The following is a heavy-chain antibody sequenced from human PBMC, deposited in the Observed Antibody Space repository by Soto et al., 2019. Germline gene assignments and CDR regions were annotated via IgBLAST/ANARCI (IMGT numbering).Heavy chain of an antibody. J-gene: IGHJ6*02. CDR1: GYTXTTFF. D-gene: IGHD1-26*01. Sequence: SXKVSFTASGYTXTTFFMYLVRQAPGQGLEWMGVINPGYPAGRSTTYAKKFQGRVTMTTDTSTRKVYMELSRLISEDTAVYYCAREAIVAGATTGMDVWGQGTTVTVSS. CDR3: AREAIVAGATTGMDV. V-gene: IGHV1-46*01. CDR2: INPGYPAGRST.